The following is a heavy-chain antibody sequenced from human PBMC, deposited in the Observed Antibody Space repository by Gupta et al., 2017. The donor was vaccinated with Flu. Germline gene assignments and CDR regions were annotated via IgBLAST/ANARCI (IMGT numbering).Heavy chain of an antibody. CDR3: ASMISIAVAGRTQYYFDY. CDR1: GGSFSGYY. Sequence: QVQLQQWGAGLLKPSETLSLTCAVYGGSFSGYYWSWIRQPPGKGLEWIGEINHSGSTNYNPSLKSRVTISVDTSKNQFSLKLSSVTAADTAVYYCASMISIAVAGRTQYYFDYWGQGTLVTVSS. CDR2: INHSGST. D-gene: IGHD6-19*01. V-gene: IGHV4-34*01. J-gene: IGHJ4*02.